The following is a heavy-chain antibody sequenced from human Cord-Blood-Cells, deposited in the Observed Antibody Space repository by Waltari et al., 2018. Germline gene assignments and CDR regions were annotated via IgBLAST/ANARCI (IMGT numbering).Heavy chain of an antibody. CDR1: GFTFSSYW. CDR2: IKQDGSEK. D-gene: IGHD7-27*01. CDR3: ARSRTGDAFDI. V-gene: IGHV3-7*01. J-gene: IGHJ3*02. Sequence: EVQLVEPGGGLVQPGGSLRLSCAASGFTFSSYWMSWVRQAPGKGLGWVANIKQDGSEKYYVDSVKGRFTISRDNAKNSLYLQMNSLRAEDTAVYYCARSRTGDAFDIWGQGTMVTVSS.